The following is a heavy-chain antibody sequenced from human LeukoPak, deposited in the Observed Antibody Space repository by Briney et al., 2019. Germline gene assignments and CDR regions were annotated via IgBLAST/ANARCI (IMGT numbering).Heavy chain of an antibody. CDR3: ARETNDFWSGRRIDY. D-gene: IGHD3-3*01. Sequence: GGSLRLSCAASGFTFDDYGMSWVRQAPGKGLEWVSGINWNGGSTGYADSVKGRFTISRDNAKNPLYLQMNSLGAEDTAVYYCARETNDFWSGRRIDYWGQGTLVTVSS. V-gene: IGHV3-20*04. J-gene: IGHJ4*02. CDR1: GFTFDDYG. CDR2: INWNGGST.